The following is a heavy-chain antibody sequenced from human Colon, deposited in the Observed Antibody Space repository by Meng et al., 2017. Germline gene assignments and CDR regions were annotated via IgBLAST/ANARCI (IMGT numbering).Heavy chain of an antibody. CDR3: ARDWGDVRGGFDF. D-gene: IGHD3-10*02. CDR1: GDSVSSNSAA. J-gene: IGHJ4*02. Sequence: QVQLQQSGPGLVKPSQTLSLTCALSGDSVSSNSAAWNWIRQSPSRGLEWLGRTYYRSKYYNDYALSVKSRITINPDTSKNQFSLQLYSVTPEDTAIYYCARDWGDVRGGFDFWGQGTLVTVSS. V-gene: IGHV6-1*01. CDR2: TYYRSKYYN.